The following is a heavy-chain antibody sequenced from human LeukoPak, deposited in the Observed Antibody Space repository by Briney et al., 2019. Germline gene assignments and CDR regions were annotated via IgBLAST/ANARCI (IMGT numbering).Heavy chain of an antibody. D-gene: IGHD6-13*01. J-gene: IGHJ4*02. CDR2: IWYDGSNK. CDR3: AREGAPYSSSWYVDY. Sequence: PGRSLRLSCAASGFTFSSYGMHWVRQAPGKGLEWVAVIWYDGSNKYYADSVKGRFTISRDNSKNTLYLQMNSLRAEDTAVYYCAREGAPYSSSWYVDYWGRGTLVTVSS. CDR1: GFTFSSYG. V-gene: IGHV3-33*01.